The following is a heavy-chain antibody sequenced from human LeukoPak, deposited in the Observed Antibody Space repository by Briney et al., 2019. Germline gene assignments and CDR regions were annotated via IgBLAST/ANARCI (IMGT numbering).Heavy chain of an antibody. CDR1: GFTFGTYE. Sequence: PGGSLRLSCAASGFTFGTYEMNWVRQAPGKGLEWIGEINHVGSTNYNPSLKSRLTISVDTSKNQFSLKLSSVTAADTAMYYCARVRARPWGFDYWGQGTLVTVSS. J-gene: IGHJ4*02. CDR2: INHVGST. CDR3: ARVRARPWGFDY. D-gene: IGHD6-6*01. V-gene: IGHV4-34*01.